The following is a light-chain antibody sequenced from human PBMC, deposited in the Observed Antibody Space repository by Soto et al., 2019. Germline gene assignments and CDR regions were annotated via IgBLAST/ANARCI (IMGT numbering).Light chain of an antibody. CDR2: GAS. Sequence: ESVLTQSPGTLSLSPGERATLSCRAIQSVSSNYLAWYQQKPGQAPRLLIYGASTRATGIPDRSSGSGSGTDFTLTISRLEPEDSAVYYCQQYGSSPTWTFGQGTRWIS. CDR1: QSVSSNY. CDR3: QQYGSSPTWT. J-gene: IGKJ1*01. V-gene: IGKV3-20*01.